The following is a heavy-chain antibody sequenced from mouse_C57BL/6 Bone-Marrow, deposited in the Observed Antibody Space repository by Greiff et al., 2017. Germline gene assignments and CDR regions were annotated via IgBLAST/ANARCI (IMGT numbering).Heavy chain of an antibody. V-gene: IGHV1-53*01. J-gene: IGHJ1*03. CDR1: GYTFTSYW. Sequence: VQLQQPGTELVKPGASVKLSCKASGYTFTSYWMHWVKQRPGQGLEWIGNINPSNGGTNYNEKFKSKATLTVDKSSSTAYLQLSSLTSEDSAVYYCARRGTTVVAPVVYVWGTGTTVTVSS. CDR3: ARRGTTVVAPVVYV. CDR2: INPSNGGT. D-gene: IGHD1-1*01.